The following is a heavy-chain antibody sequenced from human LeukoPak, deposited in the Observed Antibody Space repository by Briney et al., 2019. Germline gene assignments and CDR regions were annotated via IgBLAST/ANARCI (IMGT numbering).Heavy chain of an antibody. CDR3: ARDSGNSYGTFDY. J-gene: IGHJ4*02. CDR1: GGSISSGDYY. V-gene: IGHV4-31*03. D-gene: IGHD5-18*01. Sequence: SETLSLTCTVSGGSISSGDYYWSWIRQHPGKGLEWIVSIYYSGSTYYNPSLKSRVTISVDTSKNQFSLKLSSVTAADTAVYYCARDSGNSYGTFDYWGQGTLVTVSS. CDR2: IYYSGST.